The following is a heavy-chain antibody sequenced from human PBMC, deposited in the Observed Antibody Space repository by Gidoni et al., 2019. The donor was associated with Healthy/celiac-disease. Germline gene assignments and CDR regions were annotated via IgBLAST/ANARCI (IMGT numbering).Heavy chain of an antibody. CDR2: ISGSGGST. J-gene: IGHJ4*02. D-gene: IGHD5-12*01. CDR3: AKVDIVATTIQK. Sequence: EVQLLESGGGLVQPGGSLRLSCAASGFTFSSYAMGWVRQAPGKGLEWVSAISGSGGSTYYADSVKGRFTISRDNYKNTLYLQMNSLRAEDTAVYYCAKVDIVATTIQKWGQGTLVTVSS. V-gene: IGHV3-23*01. CDR1: GFTFSSYA.